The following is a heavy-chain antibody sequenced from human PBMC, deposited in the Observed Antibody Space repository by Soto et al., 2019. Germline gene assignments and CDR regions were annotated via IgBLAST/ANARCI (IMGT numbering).Heavy chain of an antibody. D-gene: IGHD6-19*01. V-gene: IGHV1-69*01. CDR2: IIPIFGTA. CDR3: AKDGYSSGRSWFDP. Sequence: QVQLVQSGAEVKKPGSSVKVSCKASGGTFSSYAISWVRQAPGQGLEWMGGIIPIFGTANYAQKFQGRVTITADESTSTAYRELSSLRSEDTAVYYCAKDGYSSGRSWFDPWGQGTLVTVSS. J-gene: IGHJ5*02. CDR1: GGTFSSYA.